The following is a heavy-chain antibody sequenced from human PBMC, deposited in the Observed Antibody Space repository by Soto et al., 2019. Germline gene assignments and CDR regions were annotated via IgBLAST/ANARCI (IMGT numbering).Heavy chain of an antibody. Sequence: PGESLKISCKGSGYSFTSYWISWVRQMPGKGLEWMGRIDPSDSYTNYSPSFQGHVTISADKSISTAYLQWSSLKASDTAMYYCARRINDFWSGYSDVAWGQGTLVTVSS. CDR3: ARRINDFWSGYSDVA. CDR1: GYSFTSYW. D-gene: IGHD3-3*01. V-gene: IGHV5-10-1*01. J-gene: IGHJ5*02. CDR2: IDPSDSYT.